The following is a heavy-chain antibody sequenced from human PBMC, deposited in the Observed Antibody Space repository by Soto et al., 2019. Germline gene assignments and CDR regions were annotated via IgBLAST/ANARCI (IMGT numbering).Heavy chain of an antibody. D-gene: IGHD2-2*01. V-gene: IGHV4-30-4*01. CDR1: GGSISSGDYY. J-gene: IGHJ6*02. Sequence: SETLSLTCTVSGGSISSGDYYWSWIRQPPGKGLEWIGYIYYSGSTSYNASLKSRTSISADPSNNQFSLKLHSLTAADTAVYFCGAMPIVVEPAPMDVWGPGTSVTVSS. CDR3: GAMPIVVEPAPMDV. CDR2: IYYSGST.